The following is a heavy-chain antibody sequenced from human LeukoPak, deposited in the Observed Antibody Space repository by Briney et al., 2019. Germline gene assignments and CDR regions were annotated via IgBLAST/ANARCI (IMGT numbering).Heavy chain of an antibody. J-gene: IGHJ4*02. D-gene: IGHD5-12*01. CDR1: GGSFIGYY. V-gene: IGHV4-34*01. CDR2: INHSGST. CDR3: ATRRGYSGYVDY. Sequence: PSETLCLACAVYGGSFIGYYWSWIRQPPGKALEWIGEINHSGSTNYNPSLKSRVTISVDTSKNQFSLKLSSVTAADTAVYYCATRRGYSGYVDYWGQGTLVTVSS.